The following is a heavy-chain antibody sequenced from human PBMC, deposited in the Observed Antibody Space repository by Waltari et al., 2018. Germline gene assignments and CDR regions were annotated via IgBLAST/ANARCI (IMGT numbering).Heavy chain of an antibody. V-gene: IGHV4-59*01. CDR1: GGSIISYY. CDR3: AREREGSGSYYYYYYGMDV. CDR2: ISYSGST. D-gene: IGHD1-26*01. J-gene: IGHJ6*02. Sequence: QVQLQESGPGLVKPSETLSLTCTVSGGSIISYYWSWIRQPPGKGLEWIGYISYSGSTNYNPSLKSRVTMAVDTSKNQFSLKLSSVTAADTAVYYCAREREGSGSYYYYYYGMDVWGQGTTVTVSS.